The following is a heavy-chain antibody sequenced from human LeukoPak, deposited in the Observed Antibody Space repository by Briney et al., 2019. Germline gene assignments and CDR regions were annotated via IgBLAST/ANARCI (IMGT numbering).Heavy chain of an antibody. D-gene: IGHD3-22*01. Sequence: PSETLSLTCTVSGGSISSYYWSWIRQPAGKGLEGCGRTYTSGSTNYNPSLTSRVTMCVATSKNQLSLNLSSVTAADTAVYYCARAARYYETSNFDYWGQGTLVTVSS. V-gene: IGHV4-4*07. CDR1: GGSISSYY. CDR3: ARAARYYETSNFDY. J-gene: IGHJ4*02. CDR2: TYTSGST.